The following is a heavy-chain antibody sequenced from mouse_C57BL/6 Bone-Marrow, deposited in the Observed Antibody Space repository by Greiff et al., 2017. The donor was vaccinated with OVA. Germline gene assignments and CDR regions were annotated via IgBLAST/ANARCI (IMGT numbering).Heavy chain of an antibody. CDR3: ARYPYYGSSYNGY. J-gene: IGHJ2*01. D-gene: IGHD1-1*01. Sequence: VQLQQSGAELMKPGASVKLSCKATGYTFTGYWIEWVKHSPGLGLEWIGGILPGSGSTNYNEKFKGKTTFTADTSSTTAYMQLSSLTTEDSAIYYCARYPYYGSSYNGYWGQGTTLTVSS. V-gene: IGHV1-9*01. CDR1: GYTFTGYW. CDR2: ILPGSGST.